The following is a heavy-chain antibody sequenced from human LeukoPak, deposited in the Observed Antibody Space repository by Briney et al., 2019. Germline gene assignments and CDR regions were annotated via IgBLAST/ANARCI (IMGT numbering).Heavy chain of an antibody. Sequence: GGSLRLSCTASGVTMSGIHMNWVRQAPGKGGDWDSGLYAGGPTYYTGSVTGRFTISRDDSKNTLYLQMTGLRVDDTAIYYCVRGNGNVGGRLDRWGQGAWVTVSS. J-gene: IGHJ5*02. CDR3: VRGNGNVGGRLDR. CDR2: LYAGGPT. CDR1: GVTMSGIH. V-gene: IGHV3-66*01. D-gene: IGHD1-1*01.